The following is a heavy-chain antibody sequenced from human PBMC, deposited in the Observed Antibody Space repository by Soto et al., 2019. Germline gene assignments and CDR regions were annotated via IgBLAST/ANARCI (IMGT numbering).Heavy chain of an antibody. D-gene: IGHD4-17*01. CDR2: MNPNSGNT. J-gene: IGHJ3*02. V-gene: IGHV1-8*01. Sequence: QVQLVQSGAEVKKPGASVKVSCKASGYTFTSYDINWVRQATGQGLEWMGWMNPNSGNTGYAQKFQGRVTMTRNTSISKAYMELSRLRSEDTAVYYCARGGPITDYGDYGDDDAFDIWGQGTMVTVSS. CDR1: GYTFTSYD. CDR3: ARGGPITDYGDYGDDDAFDI.